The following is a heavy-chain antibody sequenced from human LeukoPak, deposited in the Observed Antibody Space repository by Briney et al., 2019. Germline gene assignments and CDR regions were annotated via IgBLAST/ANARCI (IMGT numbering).Heavy chain of an antibody. CDR2: INTNNGNT. D-gene: IGHD2-21*02. Sequence: ASVTVSCKASGYSFLTYGINWVRLAPGQGPEWMGWINTNNGNTNYVQKFQGRVTMTTDKSTSTAYMELGSLRSDDTAVYYCARKGCVGDCYLFDYWGQGTLVTVSS. CDR1: GYSFLTYG. J-gene: IGHJ4*02. CDR3: ARKGCVGDCYLFDY. V-gene: IGHV1-18*01.